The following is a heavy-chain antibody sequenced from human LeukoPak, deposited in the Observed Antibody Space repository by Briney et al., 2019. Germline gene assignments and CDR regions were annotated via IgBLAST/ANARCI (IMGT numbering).Heavy chain of an antibody. CDR3: ARDRFGYGGNSGL. V-gene: IGHV3-21*06. J-gene: IGHJ4*02. Sequence: PGGSLRLSCAASGFTFSSYSMNWVRQAPGKGLEWVSSISGSSSYIYYADSVKGRFTISRDNAKNSLYLQMNSLRAEDTAVYYCARDRFGYGGNSGLWGQGTLVTVSS. CDR2: ISGSSSYI. D-gene: IGHD4-23*01. CDR1: GFTFSSYS.